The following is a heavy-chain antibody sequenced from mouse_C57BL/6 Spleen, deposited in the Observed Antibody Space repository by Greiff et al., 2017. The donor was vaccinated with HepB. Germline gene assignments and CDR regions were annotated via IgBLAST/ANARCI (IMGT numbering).Heavy chain of an antibody. CDR1: GYTFTSYW. Sequence: QVQLQQPGAELVKPGASVKMFCKASGYTFTSYWITWVKQRPGQGLEWIGDIYPGSGSTNYNEKFKSKATLTVDTSSSTAYMQLSSLTSEDSAVYYCARSGGDGNYPYAMDYWGQGTSVTVSS. CDR2: IYPGSGST. CDR3: ARSGGDGNYPYAMDY. D-gene: IGHD2-1*01. J-gene: IGHJ4*01. V-gene: IGHV1-55*01.